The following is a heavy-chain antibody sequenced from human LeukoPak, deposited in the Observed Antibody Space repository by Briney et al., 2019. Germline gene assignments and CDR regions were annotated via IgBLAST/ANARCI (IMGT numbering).Heavy chain of an antibody. V-gene: IGHV4-4*07. D-gene: IGHD4-23*01. CDR3: ARGTTVVTPWFDP. J-gene: IGHJ5*02. Sequence: SETLSLTCTVSGGSISNYYWSWIRQPAGKGLEWIGRIFSSGITKYHPSLKSRVTMSVDTSKNQFSLKLNSVTAADTAVYYCARGTTVVTPWFDPWGQGTLVTVSS. CDR1: GGSISNYY. CDR2: IFSSGIT.